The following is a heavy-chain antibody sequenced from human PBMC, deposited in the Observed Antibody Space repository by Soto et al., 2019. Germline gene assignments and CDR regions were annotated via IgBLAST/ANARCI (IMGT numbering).Heavy chain of an antibody. D-gene: IGHD6-13*01. CDR3: ARGSHGYYYYGMDV. CDR2: IYYSGST. Sequence: SETLSLTCPFSGCSISSYYWSWIRQPPGKGLEWIGYIYYSGSTKYNPSLKSRVTVSVDTSKNQFSLKLSSVTAADTAVYYCARGSHGYYYYGMDVWGQGTTVTV. V-gene: IGHV4-59*01. CDR1: GCSISSYY. J-gene: IGHJ6*02.